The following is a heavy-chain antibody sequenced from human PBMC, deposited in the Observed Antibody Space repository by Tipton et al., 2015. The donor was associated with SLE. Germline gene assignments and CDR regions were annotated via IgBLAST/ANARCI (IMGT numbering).Heavy chain of an antibody. V-gene: IGHV4-59*01. CDR3: ARDRGSLGAFDI. Sequence: TLSLTCKVSGDSISPYYWSWIRQPPGKGLEWIAYVYYSGITKYNPSLKSRVTISLDTSKKQFSLTVTSVTAADTAVYYCARDRGSLGAFDIWGQGTMVTVSS. J-gene: IGHJ3*02. CDR1: GDSISPYY. D-gene: IGHD2-15*01. CDR2: VYYSGIT.